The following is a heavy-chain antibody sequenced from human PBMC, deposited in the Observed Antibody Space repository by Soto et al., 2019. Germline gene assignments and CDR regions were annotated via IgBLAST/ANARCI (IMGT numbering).Heavy chain of an antibody. CDR3: ARRSSSSLGSLFDP. D-gene: IGHD6-6*01. V-gene: IGHV4-4*07. CDR1: GASIRSYH. Sequence: SETLSLTCAVSGASIRSYHWSWIRQPAGKGLEWIGRMQHTGNTNYNPSLKSRVTMSVDTSKNQFSLKLSSVTPTDTAVYYCARRSSSSLGSLFDPWGRGILVTVSS. CDR2: MQHTGNT. J-gene: IGHJ5*02.